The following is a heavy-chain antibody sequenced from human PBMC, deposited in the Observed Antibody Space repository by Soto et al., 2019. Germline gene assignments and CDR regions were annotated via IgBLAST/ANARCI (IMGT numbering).Heavy chain of an antibody. V-gene: IGHV1-46*03. CDR2: INPSGGST. CDR3: ARNPGIAVAGTSLSGYFDY. J-gene: IGHJ4*02. Sequence: QVQLVQSGAEVKKPGASVKVSCKASGYTFTSYYMHWVRQAPGQGLEWMGIINPSGGSTSYAQKFQGRVTMTRDTSTSTVYMELSSLRSEDTAVYYCARNPGIAVAGTSLSGYFDYWGQGTLVTVSS. D-gene: IGHD6-19*01. CDR1: GYTFTSYY.